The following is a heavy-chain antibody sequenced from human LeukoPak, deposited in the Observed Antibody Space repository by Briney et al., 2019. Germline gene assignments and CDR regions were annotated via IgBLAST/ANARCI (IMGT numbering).Heavy chain of an antibody. CDR3: ARGLYSGWLNWFDP. CDR2: IYINGNR. D-gene: IGHD5-12*01. J-gene: IGHJ5*02. V-gene: IGHV4-4*07. Sequence: PSATLSLTCTVSGGSISNYYWAWIRQPAGKGLEWIGRIYINGNRNYNPSLESRVSISMDTSKNQFSLTLSSVTAADTAVYYCARGLYSGWLNWFDPWGQGTLVTVSS. CDR1: GGSISNYY.